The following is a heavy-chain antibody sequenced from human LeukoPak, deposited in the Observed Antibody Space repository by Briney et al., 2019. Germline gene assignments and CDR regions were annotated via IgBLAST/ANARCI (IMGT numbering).Heavy chain of an antibody. J-gene: IGHJ3*02. V-gene: IGHV3-49*04. CDR1: GFTFSSYA. Sequence: GGSLRLSCAASGFTFSSYAMSWVRQAPGKGLEWVGFIRSKAYGGTTEYAASVKGRFTISRDDSKSIAYLQMNSLKTEDTAVYYCTREPPRVEMVTIMALWHAFDIWGQGTMVTVSS. D-gene: IGHD5-24*01. CDR3: TREPPRVEMVTIMALWHAFDI. CDR2: IRSKAYGGTT.